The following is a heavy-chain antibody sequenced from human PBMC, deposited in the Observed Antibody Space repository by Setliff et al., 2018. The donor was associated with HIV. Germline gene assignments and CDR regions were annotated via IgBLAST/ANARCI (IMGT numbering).Heavy chain of an antibody. D-gene: IGHD6-13*01. CDR1: GGTFSSYA. J-gene: IGHJ3*02. CDR2: INPNSGGT. V-gene: IGHV1-2*02. CDR3: ARDPGYKSTWYGVFDI. Sequence: ASVKVSCKASGGTFSSYAISWVRQAPGQGLEWMGWINPNSGGTNYAQKFQGRVSMTRDTSISTTYMELSRLRSDDTAVYYCARDPGYKSTWYGVFDIWGQGTMVTVSS.